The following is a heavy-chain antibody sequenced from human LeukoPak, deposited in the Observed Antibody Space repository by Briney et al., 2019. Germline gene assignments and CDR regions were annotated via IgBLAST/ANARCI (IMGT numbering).Heavy chain of an antibody. Sequence: ASVEVSCKASGYTFTSYGISWVRQAPGQGLEWMGWISAYNGNTNYAQKLQGRVTMTTDTSTSTAYMELRSLGSDDTAVYYCARDSDNWNDFDYWGQGTLVTVSS. J-gene: IGHJ4*02. D-gene: IGHD1-1*01. CDR3: ARDSDNWNDFDY. CDR2: ISAYNGNT. CDR1: GYTFTSYG. V-gene: IGHV1-18*04.